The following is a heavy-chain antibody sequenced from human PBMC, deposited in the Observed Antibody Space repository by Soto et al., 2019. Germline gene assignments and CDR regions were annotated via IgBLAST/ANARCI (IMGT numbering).Heavy chain of an antibody. D-gene: IGHD6-19*01. CDR2: INPSGGST. J-gene: IGHJ4*02. V-gene: IGHV1-46*03. CDR1: GYTFTSYY. CDR3: ARGSIAVAGTGSEGYFDY. Sequence: ASVKVSCKASGYTFTSYYMHWVRQAPGQGLEWMGIINPSGGSTSYAQKFQGRVTMTRDTSTSTVYMELSSLRSEDTAVYYCARGSIAVAGTGSEGYFDYWGQGTLVTVSS.